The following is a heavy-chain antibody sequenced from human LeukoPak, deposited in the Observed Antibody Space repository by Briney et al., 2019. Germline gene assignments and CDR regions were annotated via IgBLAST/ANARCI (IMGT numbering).Heavy chain of an antibody. CDR1: GFTFRTAY. J-gene: IGHJ6*02. D-gene: IGHD3-22*01. CDR2: IYYSGTT. CDR3: ARSYDSRGYYYYGMDV. V-gene: IGHV4-59*01. Sequence: GSLRLSCAASGFTFRTAYMSWVRQAPGKGLEWIGFIYYSGTTKYNPSLRSRVTISLDTSKNQFSLKLNSVTAADTAVYYCARSYDSRGYYYYGMDVWGQGTTVTVSS.